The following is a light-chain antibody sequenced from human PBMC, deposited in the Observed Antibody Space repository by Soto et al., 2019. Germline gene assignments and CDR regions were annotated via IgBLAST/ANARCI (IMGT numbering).Light chain of an antibody. CDR3: QSYDSSLSASV. CDR2: VNN. J-gene: IGLJ3*02. CDR1: SSNIGAGYD. V-gene: IGLV1-40*01. Sequence: QSVLTQPPSVSGAPGQRVTISCTGSSSNIGAGYDVHWYQQVTGTAPKLLIYVNNNRPSGVPDRFSGSKSVTSASLVITGLQATDEADYYCQSYDSSLSASVFGGGTELAVL.